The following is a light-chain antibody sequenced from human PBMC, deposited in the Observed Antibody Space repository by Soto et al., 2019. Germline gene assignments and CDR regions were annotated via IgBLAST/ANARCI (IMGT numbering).Light chain of an antibody. CDR1: STDVGGYNY. CDR2: EVS. V-gene: IGLV2-8*01. CDR3: SSYAGSNHVV. Sequence: QSALTQPPSASGSPGQSVTISCTGTSTDVGGYNYVSWYQQHPGKAPKLMIYEVSKRPSGVPDRFSGSKSGNTASLTASGLQAEDEADYYCSSYAGSNHVVFGGGTKVTVL. J-gene: IGLJ2*01.